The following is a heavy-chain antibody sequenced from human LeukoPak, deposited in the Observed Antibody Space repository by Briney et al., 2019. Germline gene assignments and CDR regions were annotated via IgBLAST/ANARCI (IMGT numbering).Heavy chain of an antibody. CDR2: INHSGST. Sequence: SETLSLTCAVYGGSFSGYYWSWIRQPPGKGLEWIGEINHSGSTNYNPSLKSRVTISVDTSKNQFSLKLSSVTAADTAVYYCASSGWYLSSFYWGQGTLVTVSS. J-gene: IGHJ4*02. CDR1: GGSFSGYY. CDR3: ASSGWYLSSFY. V-gene: IGHV4-34*01. D-gene: IGHD6-19*01.